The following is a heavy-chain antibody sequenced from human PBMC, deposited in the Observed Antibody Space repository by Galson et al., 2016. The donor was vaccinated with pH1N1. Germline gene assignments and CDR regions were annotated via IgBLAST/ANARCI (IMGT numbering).Heavy chain of an antibody. CDR3: AREWGIGAAGPLDS. D-gene: IGHD6-13*01. CDR2: IGSSSNV. CDR1: GFTLSDYY. J-gene: IGHJ4*02. Sequence: SLRLSCAASGFTLSDYYMNWIRETPERGLQWLSSIGSSSNVAYEDSVKGRFTISRDNAQNSLLLQMDSLRVDDTALYYCAREWGIGAAGPLDSWGQGALVIVSS. V-gene: IGHV3-69-1*01.